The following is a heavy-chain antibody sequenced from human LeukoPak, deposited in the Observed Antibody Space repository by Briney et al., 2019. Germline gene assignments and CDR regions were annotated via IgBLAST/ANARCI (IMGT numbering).Heavy chain of an antibody. CDR3: AREHYYDSSGYYYAYFDY. D-gene: IGHD3-22*01. CDR2: IYYSGST. Sequence: SETLSLTCTVSGGSISSYYWSWIRQPPGKGLEWIGNIYYSGSTNYNPSLKSRVTISVDTSKNQFSLKLSSVTAADTAVYYCAREHYYDSSGYYYAYFDYWGQGTLVTVSS. V-gene: IGHV4-59*01. J-gene: IGHJ4*02. CDR1: GGSISSYY.